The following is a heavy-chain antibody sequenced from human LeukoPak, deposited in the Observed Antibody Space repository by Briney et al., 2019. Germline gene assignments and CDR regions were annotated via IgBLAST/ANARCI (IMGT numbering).Heavy chain of an antibody. D-gene: IGHD2/OR15-2a*01. V-gene: IGHV4-59*08. J-gene: IGHJ3*01. CDR3: ARHRQYDADAFDV. Sequence: SESLSLTCTVSGFSLSSYYRSWIRQPPGKALEWIGYISYSGSTKYNPSIKSRVTISVDTSKNQFSLKLSSVTAAHTAVYYCARHRQYDADAFDVWGQGTVVPVSS. CDR1: GFSLSSYY. CDR2: ISYSGST.